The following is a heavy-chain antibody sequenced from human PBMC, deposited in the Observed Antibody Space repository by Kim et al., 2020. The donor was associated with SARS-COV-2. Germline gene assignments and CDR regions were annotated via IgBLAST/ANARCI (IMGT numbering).Heavy chain of an antibody. CDR3: ARRSLVGGVY. D-gene: IGHD2-2*01. J-gene: IGHJ4*02. CDR2: SP. V-gene: IGHV4-39*01. Sequence: SPYYTPSLKSRVTISVDTSKNQFSLKLSSVTAADTAVYYCARRSLVGGVYWGQGTLVTVSS.